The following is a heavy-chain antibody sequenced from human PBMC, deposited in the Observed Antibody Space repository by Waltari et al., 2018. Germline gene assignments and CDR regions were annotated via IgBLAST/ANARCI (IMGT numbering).Heavy chain of an antibody. CDR1: GFTFTSYA. D-gene: IGHD3-16*01. J-gene: IGHJ4*02. CDR2: ISYDGTDK. V-gene: IGHV3-30*01. CDR3: ARGGIFDY. Sequence: QVQLVESGGGVVQPGRSLRLSCAASGFTFTSYAMHWVRQAPGKGLEWVAVISYDGTDKYYADSVKGRFIISRDNSKNTLYLQMNSLRTEHTAVYYCARGGIFDYWGQGTLVTVSS.